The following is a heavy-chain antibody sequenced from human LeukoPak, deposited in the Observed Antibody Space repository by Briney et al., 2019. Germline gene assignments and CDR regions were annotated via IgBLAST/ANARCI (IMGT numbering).Heavy chain of an antibody. CDR2: IIPILGIA. J-gene: IGHJ4*02. V-gene: IGHV1-69*04. D-gene: IGHD3-10*01. CDR3: ARDLQGITIPRV. Sequence: SVKVSCKASGGTFSSYAISWVRQAPGQGLEWMGRIIPILGIANYAQKFQGRVTITADKSTSTAYMELSSLRSEDTAVYYCARDLQGITIPRVWGQGTLVTVSS. CDR1: GGTFSSYA.